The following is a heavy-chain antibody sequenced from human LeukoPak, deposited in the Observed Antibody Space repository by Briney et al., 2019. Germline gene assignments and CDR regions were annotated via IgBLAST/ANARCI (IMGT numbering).Heavy chain of an antibody. Sequence: ASVKVSCKASGYTFTSYYMHWVRQAPGQGLEWMGIINPSGGSTSYAQKFQGRGTMTRDTSTSTVYMELSSLRSEDTAVYYCARGGDVDTAMVYGFDYWGQGTLVTVSS. J-gene: IGHJ4*02. CDR3: ARGGDVDTAMVYGFDY. V-gene: IGHV1-46*01. CDR1: GYTFTSYY. D-gene: IGHD5-18*01. CDR2: INPSGGST.